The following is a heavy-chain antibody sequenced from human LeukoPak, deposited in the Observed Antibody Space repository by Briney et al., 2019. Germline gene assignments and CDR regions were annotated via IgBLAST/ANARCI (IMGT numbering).Heavy chain of an antibody. CDR1: GGSISSSHW. CDR2: IYHSGST. J-gene: IGHJ4*02. Sequence: SETLSLTCAVSGGSISSSHWWSWVRQPPGKGLEWIGEIYHSGSTNYNPSLKSRVTISVDKSKNQFSLKLSSVTAAGTAVYYCARDGYSGYDYFDYWGQGTLVTVSS. D-gene: IGHD5-12*01. V-gene: IGHV4-4*02. CDR3: ARDGYSGYDYFDY.